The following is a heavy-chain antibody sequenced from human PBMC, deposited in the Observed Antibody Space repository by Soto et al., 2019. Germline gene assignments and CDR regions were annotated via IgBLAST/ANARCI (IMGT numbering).Heavy chain of an antibody. CDR3: AKGRASDCPGCTQDY. V-gene: IGHV3-23*01. J-gene: IGHJ4*02. Sequence: EVQLLESGGGLAQPGGSLRLSCAASAFTFSSYAMSWVRQAPGKGLEWVSAVSGSGDSTYYADSVKGRFTISRDNSKNTMYRQMNSRRAEDTAVYYCAKGRASDCPGCTQDYWGQGTLVTVSS. CDR1: AFTFSSYA. CDR2: VSGSGDST. D-gene: IGHD2-21*02.